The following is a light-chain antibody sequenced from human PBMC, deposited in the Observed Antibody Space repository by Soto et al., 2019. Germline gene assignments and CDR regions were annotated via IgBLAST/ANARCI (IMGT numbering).Light chain of an antibody. CDR1: SSNIGSTA. CDR2: SNN. V-gene: IGLV1-44*01. CDR3: AAWDDRLNGNV. J-gene: IGLJ1*01. Sequence: QSVLTQPPSASGTPGQRVTISCSGSSSNIGSTAVNWYQQLPGTAPKLLIYSNNQRPSGVPDRFSGSKSCTSASLAISGLQSEDEADYYCAAWDDRLNGNVFGTGTKLTVL.